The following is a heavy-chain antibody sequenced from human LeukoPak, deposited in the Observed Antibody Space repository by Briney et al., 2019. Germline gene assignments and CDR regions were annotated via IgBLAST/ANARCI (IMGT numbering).Heavy chain of an antibody. CDR2: IYYTGST. V-gene: IGHV4-39*07. D-gene: IGHD3-22*01. CDR3: ASAYYYDTTGYFT. J-gene: IGHJ4*02. Sequence: SETLSLTCSVSSDSITSDRYHWGWIRQSPGKGLEWIGSIYYTGSTYYNPSLESRVTISVDTSKNHVFLKLSSVTAADTAVYFCASAYYYDTTGYFTWGQGTLVTVSS. CDR1: SDSITSDRYH.